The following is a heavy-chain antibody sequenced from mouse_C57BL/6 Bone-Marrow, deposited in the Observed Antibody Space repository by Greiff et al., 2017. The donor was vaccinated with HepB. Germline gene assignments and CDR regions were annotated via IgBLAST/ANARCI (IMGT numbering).Heavy chain of an antibody. CDR2: IHPNSGST. Sequence: QVQLKQPGAELVKPGASVKLSCKASGYTFTSYWMHWVKQRPGQGLEWIGMIHPNSGSTNYNEKFKSKATLTVDKSSSTAYMQLSSLTSEDSAVYYCARPPYGGSILDYWGQGTTLTVSS. V-gene: IGHV1-64*01. CDR1: GYTFTSYW. J-gene: IGHJ2*01. CDR3: ARPPYGGSILDY. D-gene: IGHD1-1*01.